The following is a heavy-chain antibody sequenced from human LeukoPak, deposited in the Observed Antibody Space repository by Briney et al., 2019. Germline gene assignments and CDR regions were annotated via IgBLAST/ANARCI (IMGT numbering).Heavy chain of an antibody. CDR2: INHSGST. D-gene: IGHD3-10*01. V-gene: IGHV4-34*01. CDR1: GGSFSGYY. J-gene: IGHJ5*02. Sequence: PSETLSLTCAVYGGSFSGYYWSWICQPPGKGLEWIGEINHSGSTNYNPSLKSRVTISVDTSKNQFSLKLSSVTAADTAVYYCARGALYYYGSGSYHHNWFDPWGQGTLVTVSS. CDR3: ARGALYYYGSGSYHHNWFDP.